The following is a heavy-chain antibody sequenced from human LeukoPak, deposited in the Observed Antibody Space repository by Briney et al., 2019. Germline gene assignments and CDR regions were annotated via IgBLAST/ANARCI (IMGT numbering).Heavy chain of an antibody. Sequence: GASVKVSCKASGYTFTGYYMHWVRQAPGQGLEWMGWINPNSGGTNYAQKFQGWVTMTRDTSISTAYMELSRLRSDDTAVYYCASEQTLGLLWFGVHWGQGTLVTVSS. CDR2: INPNSGGT. CDR3: ASEQTLGLLWFGVH. J-gene: IGHJ4*02. V-gene: IGHV1-2*04. CDR1: GYTFTGYY. D-gene: IGHD3-10*01.